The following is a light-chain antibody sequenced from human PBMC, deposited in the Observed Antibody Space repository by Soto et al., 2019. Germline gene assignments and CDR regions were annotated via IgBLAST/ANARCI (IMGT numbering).Light chain of an antibody. CDR3: QHRSNWPLT. V-gene: IGKV3-11*01. Sequence: EIVLTQSPGTLSFSPWERATLSCRASQSIRNYLAWYQQKPGQAPRLLIFDASNRATGIPARFSGSGSGTDFTLTISSLEPEDFAVYYCQHRSNWPLTFGPGTKVDIK. J-gene: IGKJ3*01. CDR2: DAS. CDR1: QSIRNY.